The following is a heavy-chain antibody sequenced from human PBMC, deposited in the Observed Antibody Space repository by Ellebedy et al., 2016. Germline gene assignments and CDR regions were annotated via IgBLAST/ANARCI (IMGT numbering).Heavy chain of an antibody. V-gene: IGHV2-70*04. CDR3: ARIPIGTTLYDY. CDR1: GFSLTPDGMR. CDR2: IDWDDDE. Sequence: SGPTLVKPTPTLTLTCTFSGFSLTPDGMRVSWIRQPPGRALDWLSRIDWDDDEFYSTSLKTRVTISKDTSRNQVVLTMTNMDPVDTATYYCARIPIGTTLYDYWGQGTLVTVSS. D-gene: IGHD2/OR15-2a*01. J-gene: IGHJ4*02.